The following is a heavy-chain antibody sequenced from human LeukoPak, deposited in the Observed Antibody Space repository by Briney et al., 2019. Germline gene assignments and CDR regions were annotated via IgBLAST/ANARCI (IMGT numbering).Heavy chain of an antibody. J-gene: IGHJ4*02. CDR2: ISYDGSNK. CDR3: ARAGATITRDFDY. Sequence: GGSLRLSCAASGFTFSSYGMHWVRQAPGKGLEWVAVISYDGSNKYYADSVKGRFTISRDNSKNTLYLQMNSLRAEDTAVYYCARAGATITRDFDYWGQGTLVTVSS. D-gene: IGHD5-12*01. V-gene: IGHV3-30*03. CDR1: GFTFSSYG.